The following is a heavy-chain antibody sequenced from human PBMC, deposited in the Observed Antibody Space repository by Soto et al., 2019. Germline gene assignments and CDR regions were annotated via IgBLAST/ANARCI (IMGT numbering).Heavy chain of an antibody. CDR3: ARDENIAAAGSWFDP. CDR2: ISAYNGNT. D-gene: IGHD6-13*01. V-gene: IGHV1-18*04. J-gene: IGHJ5*02. CDR1: GYTFTSYG. Sequence: AASVKVSCKASGYTFTSYGISWVRQAPGQGLEWMGWISAYNGNTNYAQKLQGRVTMTTDTSTSTAYMELRSLRSDDTAVYYCARDENIAAAGSWFDPWGQGTLVTVSS.